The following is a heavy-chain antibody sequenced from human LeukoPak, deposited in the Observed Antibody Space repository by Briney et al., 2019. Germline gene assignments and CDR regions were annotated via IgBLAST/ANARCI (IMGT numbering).Heavy chain of an antibody. CDR1: GFTFDDYA. Sequence: PGGSLSLSCTASGFTFDDYAMHWVRQAPGKGLEWVSGINWNSGGIAYADSVKGRFTISRDNAKNSLYLQMNSLRPEDTALYYCAKVRAPLSGNSYYFDYWGQGTLVTVSS. CDR3: AKVRAPLSGNSYYFDY. D-gene: IGHD1-26*01. V-gene: IGHV3-9*01. CDR2: INWNSGGI. J-gene: IGHJ4*02.